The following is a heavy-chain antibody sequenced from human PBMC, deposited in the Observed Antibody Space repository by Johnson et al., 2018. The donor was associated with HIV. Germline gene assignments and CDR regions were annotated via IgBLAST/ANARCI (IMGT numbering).Heavy chain of an antibody. Sequence: QVQLVESGGGVVQPGRSLRLSCAASGFTFSSYGMHWVRQAPGKGLEWVAVISHDGSNQYYVDSVKGRFTISRDNSKNTLFLQMNSLRAEDTAVYHCAKSVRASSSGAFDIWGQGTMVTVSS. D-gene: IGHD2/OR15-2a*01. CDR3: AKSVRASSSGAFDI. CDR2: ISHDGSNQ. CDR1: GFTFSSYG. J-gene: IGHJ3*02. V-gene: IGHV3-30*18.